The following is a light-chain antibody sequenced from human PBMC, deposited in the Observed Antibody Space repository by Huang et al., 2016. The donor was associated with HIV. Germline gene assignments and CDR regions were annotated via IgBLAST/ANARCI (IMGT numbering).Light chain of an antibody. Sequence: DIQMTQSPSSLSASVGDRVIISCRASQSINKYLNWYQQKPGKAPKRLIYGASTLQRGVSSRFSGSVSGTDFTLTIGSLQPEDAATYYCQQSYKAPRTFGQGTLLEI. CDR1: QSINKY. V-gene: IGKV1-39*01. CDR3: QQSYKAPRT. CDR2: GAS. J-gene: IGKJ2*01.